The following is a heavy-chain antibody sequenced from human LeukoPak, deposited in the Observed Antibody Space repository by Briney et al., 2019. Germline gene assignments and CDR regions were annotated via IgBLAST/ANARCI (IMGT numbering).Heavy chain of an antibody. CDR3: ARGLRTRKYYYDSSGYPPWLGY. D-gene: IGHD3-22*01. Sequence: SETLSLTCAVYGGSFSGYYWSWIRQPPGKGLEWIGEINHSGSTNYNPSLKSRVTISVDTSKNQFSLKLSSVTAADTAVYYCARGLRTRKYYYDSSGYPPWLGYWGQGTLVTVSS. V-gene: IGHV4-34*01. CDR2: INHSGST. J-gene: IGHJ4*02. CDR1: GGSFSGYY.